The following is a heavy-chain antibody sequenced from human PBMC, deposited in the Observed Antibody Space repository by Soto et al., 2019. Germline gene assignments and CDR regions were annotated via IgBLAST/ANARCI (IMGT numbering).Heavy chain of an antibody. J-gene: IGHJ4*02. Sequence: AASVKVSCKASGCTFTSSAVQWVRQARGQRLEWIGWIVVGSGNTNYAQKFQERVTITRDMSTSTAYMELSSLRSEDTAVYYCARELYSCGAECPYYMDYWGQGTPVTVSS. V-gene: IGHV1-58*01. CDR3: ARELYSCGAECPYYMDY. CDR1: GCTFTSSA. CDR2: IVVGSGNT. D-gene: IGHD2-21*01.